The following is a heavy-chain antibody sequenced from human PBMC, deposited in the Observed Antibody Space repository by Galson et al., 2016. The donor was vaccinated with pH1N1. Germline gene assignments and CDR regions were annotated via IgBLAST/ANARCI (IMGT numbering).Heavy chain of an antibody. D-gene: IGHD2-15*01. Sequence: SLRLSCAASGFSFSTYWMNWVRQAPGKGLEWVANIKEDGSERFYVDSVRGRFTVSRDNADNVLYLRMNSLRPEDTAVYYCVREYCSGGACFPFFDFRGQGTTVIVSS. V-gene: IGHV3-7*01. J-gene: IGHJ4*02. CDR2: IKEDGSER. CDR1: GFSFSTYW. CDR3: VREYCSGGACFPFFDF.